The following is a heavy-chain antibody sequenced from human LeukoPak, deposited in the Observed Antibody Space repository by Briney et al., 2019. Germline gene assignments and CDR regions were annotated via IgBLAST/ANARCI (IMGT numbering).Heavy chain of an antibody. J-gene: IGHJ3*02. CDR2: INHSGST. CDR3: ARARLMVGRGVINIDDFDI. Sequence: SETLSLTCAVYGGSFSGYYWSWIRQPPGKGLEWIGEINHSGSTNYNPSLKSRVTISVDTSKNQFSLKLSSVTAADTAVYYCARARLMVGRGVINIDDFDIWGQGTMVTVSS. CDR1: GGSFSGYY. V-gene: IGHV4-34*01. D-gene: IGHD3-10*01.